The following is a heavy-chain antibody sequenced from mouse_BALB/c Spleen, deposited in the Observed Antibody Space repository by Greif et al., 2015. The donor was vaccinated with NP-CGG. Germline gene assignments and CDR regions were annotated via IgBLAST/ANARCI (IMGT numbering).Heavy chain of an antibody. J-gene: IGHJ3*01. D-gene: IGHD2-1*01. V-gene: IGHV5-6-4*01. CDR2: ISSGGSYT. CDR3: TREGNWSWFAY. Sequence: EVQLVESGGGLVKPGGSLKLSCAASGFTFSSYTMSWVRQTPEKRLEWVATISSGGSYTYYPDSVKGRFTISRDNAKNTLYLQMSSLKSEDTAMYYCTREGNWSWFAYWGQGTLVTVSA. CDR1: GFTFSSYT.